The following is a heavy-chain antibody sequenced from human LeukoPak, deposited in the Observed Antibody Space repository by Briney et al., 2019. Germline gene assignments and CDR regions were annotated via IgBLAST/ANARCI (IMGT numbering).Heavy chain of an antibody. CDR2: ISSSSSTI. V-gene: IGHV3-48*01. CDR3: ASGSGAYGDYTDY. CDR1: GFTFSSYS. D-gene: IGHD4-17*01. J-gene: IGHJ4*02. Sequence: GGSLRLSCAASGFTFSSYSMNWVRQAPGKGLEWVSYISSSSSTIYYADSVKGRFTISRDSAKNSLYLQMNSLRAEDTAVYYCASGSGAYGDYTDYWGQGTLVTVSS.